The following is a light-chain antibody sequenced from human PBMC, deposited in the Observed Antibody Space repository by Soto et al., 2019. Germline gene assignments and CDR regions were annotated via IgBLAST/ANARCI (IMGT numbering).Light chain of an antibody. CDR3: QQLNSYPPYT. J-gene: IGKJ2*01. CDR2: AAS. Sequence: IQLTQSPSSLSASVGDRVTLTCRASQGMSNALAWYQQKPGKAPKLVIYAASALQGGVPSRFSGSGFGTDFTLTISSLQPEDFATYYCQQLNSYPPYTFGQGTKLEVK. V-gene: IGKV1-9*01. CDR1: QGMSNA.